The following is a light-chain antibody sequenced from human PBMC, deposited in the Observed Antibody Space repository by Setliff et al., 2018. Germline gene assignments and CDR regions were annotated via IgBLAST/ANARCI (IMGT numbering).Light chain of an antibody. CDR3: QSYDSSLTLYV. J-gene: IGLJ1*01. Sequence: QRVTISCTGSSSNIGAGYDVHWYQQLPGSAPKLLIYGNSNRPSGVPDRFSGSKSGISASLAITGLQAEDEADYYCQSYDSSLTLYVFGTGTKVTVL. CDR2: GNS. CDR1: SSNIGAGYD. V-gene: IGLV1-40*01.